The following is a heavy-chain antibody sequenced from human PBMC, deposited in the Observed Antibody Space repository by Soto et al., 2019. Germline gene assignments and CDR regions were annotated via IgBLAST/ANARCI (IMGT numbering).Heavy chain of an antibody. J-gene: IGHJ6*02. Sequence: GESLKISCKGSGYSFTSYWISWVRQMPGKGLEWMGRIDPSDSYTNYSPSFQGHVTISADKSISTAYLQWSSLKASDTAMYYCARLSSSAGLYYYYGMDVWGQGTTVTVSS. CDR3: ARLSSSAGLYYYYGMDV. D-gene: IGHD6-6*01. V-gene: IGHV5-10-1*01. CDR1: GYSFTSYW. CDR2: IDPSDSYT.